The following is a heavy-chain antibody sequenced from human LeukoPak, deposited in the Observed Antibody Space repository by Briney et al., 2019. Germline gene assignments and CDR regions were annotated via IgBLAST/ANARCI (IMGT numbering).Heavy chain of an antibody. J-gene: IGHJ4*02. V-gene: IGHV4-59*01. CDR1: GDSISSYY. D-gene: IGHD6-13*01. CDR3: ATGYSSTWYYFDY. Sequence: SETLSLTCTVSGDSISSYYWSWLRQPPGKGLEWIGYIYHSGSTNYDPSLKSRVTISADTSKDQFSLKLASVTAADTAVYYCATGYSSTWYYFDYWGQGTLVTVSS. CDR2: IYHSGST.